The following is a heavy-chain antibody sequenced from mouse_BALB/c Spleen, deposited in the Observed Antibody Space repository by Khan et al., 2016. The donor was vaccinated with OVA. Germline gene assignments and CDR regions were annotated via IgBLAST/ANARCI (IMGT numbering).Heavy chain of an antibody. Sequence: EVELVESGGDLVKPGGSLKLSCVASGFTFSTYGMSWVRQAPDKRLEWVATVSTGGTYTYDPDSVKGRFTISRDNAKNTLYLQMSGLRSEDTAMFFCTRLAYYYDSEGFAYWGQGTLVTVS. CDR2: VSTGGTYT. CDR1: GFTFSTYG. V-gene: IGHV5-6*01. J-gene: IGHJ3*01. CDR3: TRLAYYYDSEGFAY. D-gene: IGHD1-1*01.